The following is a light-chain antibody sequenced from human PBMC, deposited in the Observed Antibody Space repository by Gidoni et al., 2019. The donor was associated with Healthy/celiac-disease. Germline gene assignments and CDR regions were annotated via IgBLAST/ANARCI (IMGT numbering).Light chain of an antibody. CDR3: QQYNNWPRT. Sequence: EILITHSPATLSVSPGERATLSCRASQSVSSNLAWYQQKPGQAPRLLIYGASTRATGIPARFSGSGSGTEFTLTISSLQSEDFAVYYCQQYNNWPRTFGQGTKLEIK. CDR1: QSVSSN. CDR2: GAS. J-gene: IGKJ2*01. V-gene: IGKV3-15*01.